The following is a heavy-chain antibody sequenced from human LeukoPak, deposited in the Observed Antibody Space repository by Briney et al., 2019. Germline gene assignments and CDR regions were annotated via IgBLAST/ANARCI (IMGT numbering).Heavy chain of an antibody. CDR2: ISYDGSNK. Sequence: GRSLRLSCAASGFTFSTYAMHWVRQAPGKGLEWVAVISYDGSNKYYADSVKGRFTISRDNSKNTLYLQMNSLRAGDTAVYYCAARDYGGNSGIWGQGTMVTVSS. CDR1: GFTFSTYA. V-gene: IGHV3-30*03. J-gene: IGHJ3*02. D-gene: IGHD4-23*01. CDR3: AARDYGGNSGI.